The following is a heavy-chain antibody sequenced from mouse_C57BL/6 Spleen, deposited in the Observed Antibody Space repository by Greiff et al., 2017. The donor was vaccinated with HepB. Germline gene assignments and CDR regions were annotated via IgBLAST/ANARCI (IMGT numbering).Heavy chain of an antibody. V-gene: IGHV5-6*01. Sequence: EVQVVESGGDLVKPGGSLKLSCAASGFTFSSYGMSWVRQTPDKRLEWVATISSGGSYTYYPDSVKGRFTISRDNAKNTLYLQMSSLKSEDTAMYYCARHPDGYYEPYAMDYWGQGTSVTVSS. CDR1: GFTFSSYG. D-gene: IGHD2-3*01. CDR3: ARHPDGYYEPYAMDY. J-gene: IGHJ4*01. CDR2: ISSGGSYT.